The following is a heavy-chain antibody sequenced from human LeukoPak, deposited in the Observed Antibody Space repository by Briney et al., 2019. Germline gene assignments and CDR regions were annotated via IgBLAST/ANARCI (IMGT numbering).Heavy chain of an antibody. J-gene: IGHJ4*02. CDR1: GFTFSDYW. D-gene: IGHD6-6*01. V-gene: IGHV3-7*01. Sequence: GGSLRLSCTASGFTFSDYWMTWVRQAPGKGPEWVANIKKDGSQRYYVDSVRGRFTISRDNAKNSLFLQMNGLRAEDTAVYYCARRGGSSSRRSPIDYWGQGTLVTVSS. CDR3: ARRGGSSSRRSPIDY. CDR2: IKKDGSQR.